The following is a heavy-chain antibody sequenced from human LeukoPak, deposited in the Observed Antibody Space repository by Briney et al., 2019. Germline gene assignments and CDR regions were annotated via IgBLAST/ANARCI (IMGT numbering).Heavy chain of an antibody. Sequence: SGGSPRLSCAASGFTFSGSAMHWVRQASGKGLEWVGRIRSKANSYATAYAASVKGRFTISRDDSKNTAYLQMNSLKTEDTAVYYCTRHVIIAAAGTTAYGMDVWGQGTTVTVSS. D-gene: IGHD6-13*01. V-gene: IGHV3-73*01. J-gene: IGHJ6*02. CDR2: IRSKANSYAT. CDR3: TRHVIIAAAGTTAYGMDV. CDR1: GFTFSGSA.